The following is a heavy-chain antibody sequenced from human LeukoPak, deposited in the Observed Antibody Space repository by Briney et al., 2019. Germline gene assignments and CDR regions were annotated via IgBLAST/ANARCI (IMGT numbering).Heavy chain of an antibody. V-gene: IGHV3-7*01. D-gene: IGHD5-12*01. CDR2: IKQDGSEK. Sequence: PGGSLRLSCAASGFTFSSYWMSWVRQAPGKGLEWVANIKQDGSEKYYADSVKGRFTISRDNAKNSLYLQMNSLRAEDTAVYYCARDRRSGYSGYDEYGMDVWGQGTTVTVSS. J-gene: IGHJ6*02. CDR3: ARDRRSGYSGYDEYGMDV. CDR1: GFTFSSYW.